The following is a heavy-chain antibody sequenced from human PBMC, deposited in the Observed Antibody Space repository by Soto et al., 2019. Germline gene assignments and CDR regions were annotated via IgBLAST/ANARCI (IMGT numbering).Heavy chain of an antibody. D-gene: IGHD3-3*01. Sequence: EVQLLESGGGLVKPGGSLRLSCAASGFSFSRKPMSWVRRGPGKGPEGVSSVSTSGGSTYYADSVKGRFTISRDNSKNNLYLQMNSLRADDTAIYYCAKIPGGKRAEGDYIEYWGQGTLVTVSS. CDR2: VSTSGGST. CDR1: GFSFSRKP. V-gene: IGHV3-23*01. J-gene: IGHJ4*02. CDR3: AKIPGGKRAEGDYIEY.